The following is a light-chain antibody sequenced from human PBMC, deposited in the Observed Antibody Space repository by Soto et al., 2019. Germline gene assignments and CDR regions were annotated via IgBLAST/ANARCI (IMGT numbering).Light chain of an antibody. CDR1: SSDVGGYNY. CDR2: EVS. J-gene: IGLJ1*01. CDR3: NSYAGSNNFGV. Sequence: QSVLTQPPSASGSPGQSVTISCTGTSSDVGGYNYVSWYQQHPGKAPKLMIYEVSKRPPGVPDRFSGSKSGNTASLTVSGLQAEDEADYYCNSYAGSNNFGVFGTGTKLTVL. V-gene: IGLV2-8*01.